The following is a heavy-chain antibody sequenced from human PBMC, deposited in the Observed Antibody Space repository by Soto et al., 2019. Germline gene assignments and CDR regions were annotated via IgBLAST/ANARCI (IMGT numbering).Heavy chain of an antibody. J-gene: IGHJ2*01. D-gene: IGHD7-27*01. CDR1: GGTFSSYA. V-gene: IGHV1-69*01. CDR2: IIPIFGTA. CDR3: ATTGGNSRDWHFDL. Sequence: QVQLVQSGAEVKKPGSSVKVSCKASGGTFSSYAISWVRQAPGQGLEWMGGIIPIFGTANYAQKFQGRVTITADESTSTAYMELSSLTSKDTAVYYCATTGGNSRDWHFDLWGRGTLVTVSS.